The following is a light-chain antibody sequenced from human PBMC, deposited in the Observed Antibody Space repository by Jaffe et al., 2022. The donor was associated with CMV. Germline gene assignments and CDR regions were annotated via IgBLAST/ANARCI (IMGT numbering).Light chain of an antibody. CDR2: DTS. CDR3: QQRSNWPPLT. Sequence: EIVLTQSPATLSLSPGERATLYCRASQSVSTNLAWYQQKPGQPPRLLIYDTSNRASGIPARFSGSGSGTDFTLTISSLEPEDFAVYYCQQRSNWPPLTFGGGTKVEIK. J-gene: IGKJ4*01. V-gene: IGKV3-11*01. CDR1: QSVSTN.